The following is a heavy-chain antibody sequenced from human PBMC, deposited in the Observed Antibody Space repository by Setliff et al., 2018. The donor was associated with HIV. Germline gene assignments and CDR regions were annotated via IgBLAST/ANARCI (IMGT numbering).Heavy chain of an antibody. CDR1: GASISSHNYY. CDR2: IRSSGDT. CDR3: TIPASSLAPN. Sequence: SETLSLTCTVSGASISSHNYYWGWIRQSPGKGLEWIASIRSSGDTYYNPSLQSRVIISVDTSNNQISLKLTSVTASDTAVYYCTIPASSLAPNWGRGTQVTVSS. V-gene: IGHV4-39*01. J-gene: IGHJ4*02.